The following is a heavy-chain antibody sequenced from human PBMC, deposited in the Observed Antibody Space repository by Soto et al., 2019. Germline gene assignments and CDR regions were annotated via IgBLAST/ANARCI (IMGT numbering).Heavy chain of an antibody. CDR3: ARDRDAYCSKGICSGPYFDY. D-gene: IGHD2-8*01. CDR1: GSPFGTYR. CDR2: ISDNSSVI. V-gene: IGHV3-48*02. Sequence: EVQLVESGGGLVQLGGSLRLPCEASGSPFGTYRINWVAQAPGKGLEWISYISDNSSVIYYADAVKGRFTISRDNAKNSLYLQMNSLRDEDTAVYYCARDRDAYCSKGICSGPYFDYWGQGTLVTVSS. J-gene: IGHJ4*02.